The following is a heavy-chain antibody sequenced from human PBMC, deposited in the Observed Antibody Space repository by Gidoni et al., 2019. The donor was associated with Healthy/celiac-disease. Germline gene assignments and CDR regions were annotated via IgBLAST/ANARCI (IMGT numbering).Heavy chain of an antibody. D-gene: IGHD6-19*01. V-gene: IGHV3-21*01. Sequence: EVQLVESGGGLVKPGGSLRLSCAASGFTFSSYSMNWVRQAPGKGLEWVSSISSSSSYIYYADSVKGRFTISRDNAKNSLYLQMNSLRAEDTAVYYCARGGSGWPPLGYWGQGTLVTVSS. CDR1: GFTFSSYS. CDR2: ISSSSSYI. J-gene: IGHJ4*02. CDR3: ARGGSGWPPLGY.